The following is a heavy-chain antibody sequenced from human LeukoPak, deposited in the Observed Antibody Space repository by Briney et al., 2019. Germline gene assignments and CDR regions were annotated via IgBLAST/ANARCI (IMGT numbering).Heavy chain of an antibody. CDR2: IWYDGSNK. V-gene: IGHV3-33*01. CDR3: ARDSGVYYFDY. CDR1: GFTFSSYG. D-gene: IGHD2-8*01. J-gene: IGHJ4*02. Sequence: LTGGSLSLSCAASGFTFSSYGMHWVRQAPGKGLEWVAVIWYDGSNKYYADSVKGRFTISRDNSKNTLYLQMNSLRAEDTAVYYCARDSGVYYFDYWGQGTLVTVSS.